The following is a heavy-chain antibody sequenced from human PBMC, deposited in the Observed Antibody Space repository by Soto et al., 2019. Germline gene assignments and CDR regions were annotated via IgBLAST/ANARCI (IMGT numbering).Heavy chain of an antibody. J-gene: IGHJ5*02. V-gene: IGHV2-26*01. D-gene: IGHD2-15*01. CDR1: GFSLSNARMG. Sequence: QVTLKESGPVLVKPTETLTLTCTVSGFSLSNARMGVSWIRQPPGKALEWLAHIFSNDEKSYSTSLKSRLTISKDTSKSQVVLTMTNMDHVDTATYYCARVRGIYCSGGSCYSVGWFDPWGQGTLVTVSS. CDR3: ARVRGIYCSGGSCYSVGWFDP. CDR2: IFSNDEK.